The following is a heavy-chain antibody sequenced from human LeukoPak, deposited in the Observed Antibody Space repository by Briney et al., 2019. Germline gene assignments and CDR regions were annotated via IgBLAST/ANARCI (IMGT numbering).Heavy chain of an antibody. CDR2: ISSGSSYI. Sequence: PGGSLRLSCAASGFTFSSYSMNWVRQAPGQGLEWVSSISSGSSYIYYADSVKGRFTISRDNAKNSLYLQMNSLRAEDTAVYYCAREGDYSNYLDFDYWGQGTLVTVSS. CDR1: GFTFSSYS. CDR3: AREGDYSNYLDFDY. D-gene: IGHD4-11*01. J-gene: IGHJ4*02. V-gene: IGHV3-21*01.